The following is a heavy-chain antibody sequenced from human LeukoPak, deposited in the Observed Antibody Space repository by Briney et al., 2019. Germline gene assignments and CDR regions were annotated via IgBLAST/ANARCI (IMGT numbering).Heavy chain of an antibody. J-gene: IGHJ5*02. CDR1: GGSFSDYY. Sequence: SETLSLTCAVYGGSFSDYYWTWIRQPPGKGLEWIGEINHSGISNYNPSLKSRVTISVDTSKNQFSLKLSSVTAADTAVYYCARQRGFLSAYIDLWGRGTPVTVSP. CDR2: INHSGIS. V-gene: IGHV4-34*01. CDR3: ARQRGFLSAYIDL. D-gene: IGHD3-3*01.